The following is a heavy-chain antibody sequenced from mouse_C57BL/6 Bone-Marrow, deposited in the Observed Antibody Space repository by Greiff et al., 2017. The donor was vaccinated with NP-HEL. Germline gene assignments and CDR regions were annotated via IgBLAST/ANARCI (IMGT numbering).Heavy chain of an antibody. J-gene: IGHJ1*03. CDR1: GFSLTSYA. CDR2: IWTGGGT. V-gene: IGHV2-9-1*01. Sequence: VQRVESGPGLVAPSQSLSITCTVSGFSLTSYAISWVRQPPGKGLEWLGVIWTGGGTNYNSALKSRLSIRKDNSKSQVFLKMNSLQTDDTARYYCATLITTVDPSYWYFDVWGTGTTVTVSS. CDR3: ATLITTVDPSYWYFDV. D-gene: IGHD1-1*01.